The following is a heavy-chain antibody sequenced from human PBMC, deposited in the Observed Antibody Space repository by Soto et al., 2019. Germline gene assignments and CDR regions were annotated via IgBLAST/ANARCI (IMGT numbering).Heavy chain of an antibody. Sequence: SETLSLTCTVSGGSFKSGSYSWSWIRQPPGKGLEWIGYVYHTGRTSYNPSLKSRVSISMDTSKNQFSLSLDSVTAADTAVYFCARDFAYFDSWGQGTLVTVSS. D-gene: IGHD3-3*01. V-gene: IGHV4-61*01. CDR1: GGSFKSGSYS. CDR3: ARDFAYFDS. J-gene: IGHJ4*02. CDR2: VYHTGRT.